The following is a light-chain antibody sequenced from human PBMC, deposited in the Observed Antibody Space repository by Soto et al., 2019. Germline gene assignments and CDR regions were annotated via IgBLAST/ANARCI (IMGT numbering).Light chain of an antibody. CDR2: GVF. J-gene: IGKJ2*01. V-gene: IGKV3-20*01. CDR3: QHYDGSPRT. Sequence: ETVLTQSPGTVSLSPGERATLSCTTSQSVRSNYLAWYQQKPGQAPRLLICGVFSRATGIPDRFSGSGSGTDFTLTISGLEPEDSALYYCQHYDGSPRTFGQGTKLEI. CDR1: QSVRSNY.